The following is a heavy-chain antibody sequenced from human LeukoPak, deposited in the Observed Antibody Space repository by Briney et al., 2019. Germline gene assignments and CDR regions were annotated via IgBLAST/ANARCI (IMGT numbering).Heavy chain of an antibody. Sequence: GGSLRLSCAASGFTFSSYAMSWVRQAPGKGLEWVSAISGSGGSTYYADSVKGRFTISRDNSKNTVYLQMNNLRAEDTAVYYCARDLSSSWWGYWGQGTLVTVSS. D-gene: IGHD6-13*01. CDR2: ISGSGGST. CDR1: GFTFSSYA. J-gene: IGHJ4*02. CDR3: ARDLSSSWWGY. V-gene: IGHV3-23*01.